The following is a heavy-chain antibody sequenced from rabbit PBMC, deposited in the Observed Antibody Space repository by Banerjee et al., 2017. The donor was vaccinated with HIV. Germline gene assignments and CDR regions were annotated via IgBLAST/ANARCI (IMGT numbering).Heavy chain of an antibody. Sequence: QEQLVESGGGLVKPGASLTLTCTASGFSFSSSYYMCWVRQAPGKGLEWIACIYAGSSGSTYYASWAKGRFTVSKTSSTTVTLQMTSLTAADTATYFCARDPSFYSSGRGPNLWGQGTLVTVS. D-gene: IGHD4-1*01. CDR1: GFSFSSSYY. CDR3: ARDPSFYSSGRGPNL. CDR2: IYAGSSGST. J-gene: IGHJ4*01. V-gene: IGHV1S45*01.